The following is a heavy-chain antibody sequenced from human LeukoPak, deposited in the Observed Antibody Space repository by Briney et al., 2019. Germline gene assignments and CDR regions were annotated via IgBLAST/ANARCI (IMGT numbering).Heavy chain of an antibody. CDR1: GYFISSGYY. J-gene: IGHJ4*02. V-gene: IGHV4-38-2*02. CDR3: ARGFCSNTRCYKEMATILPDY. CDR2: IYHSGST. Sequence: SETLSLTCTVSGYFISSGYYWGWIRQPPGKGLEWIGSIYHSGSTYYKSSFKSRVTISVDTSKNQFSLKLRSVTAADTAVYYCARGFCSNTRCYKEMATILPDYWGQGTLVTVSS. D-gene: IGHD2-2*02.